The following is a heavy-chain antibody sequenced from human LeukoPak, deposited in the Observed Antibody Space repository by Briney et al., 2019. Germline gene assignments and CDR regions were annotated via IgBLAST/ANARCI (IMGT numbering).Heavy chain of an antibody. Sequence: SETLSLTCTVSGGSISNYYWSWIRQPPGKGLEWIGYIFYSGSTNYNPSLMSRVTISVDTSKNQLSLKLSSVTAADTAVYYCATYSIAVAFQHWGQGTLVTVSS. CDR1: GGSISNYY. CDR3: ATYSIAVAFQH. D-gene: IGHD6-19*01. V-gene: IGHV4-59*01. CDR2: IFYSGST. J-gene: IGHJ1*01.